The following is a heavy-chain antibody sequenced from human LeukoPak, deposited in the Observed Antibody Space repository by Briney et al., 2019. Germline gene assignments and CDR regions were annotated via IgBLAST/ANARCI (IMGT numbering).Heavy chain of an antibody. J-gene: IGHJ6*03. V-gene: IGHV4-4*07. CDR1: GGSISSYY. CDR3: ASTHYDFWSGYATPFYYYYYMDV. D-gene: IGHD3-3*01. CDR2: IYTSGST. Sequence: PSETLSLTCTVSGGSISSYYWSWIRQPAGKGLEWIGRIYTSGSTNYNPSLKSRVTMSVDTSKNQFSLKLSSVTAADTAVYYCASTHYDFWSGYATPFYYYYYMDVWGKGTTVTVSS.